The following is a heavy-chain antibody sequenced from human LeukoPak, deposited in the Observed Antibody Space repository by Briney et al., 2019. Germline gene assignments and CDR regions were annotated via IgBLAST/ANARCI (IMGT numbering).Heavy chain of an antibody. CDR1: GGSFSGYY. Sequence: SETLSLTCAVYGGSFSGYYWSWIRQPPGKGLEWIGEINHSGSTNYNPSLKSRVTISVDTSKNQFSLKLSSVAAADTAVYYCARARPYYDFWSGPSNWFDPWGQGTLVTVPS. J-gene: IGHJ5*02. CDR3: ARARPYYDFWSGPSNWFDP. CDR2: INHSGST. V-gene: IGHV4-34*01. D-gene: IGHD3-3*01.